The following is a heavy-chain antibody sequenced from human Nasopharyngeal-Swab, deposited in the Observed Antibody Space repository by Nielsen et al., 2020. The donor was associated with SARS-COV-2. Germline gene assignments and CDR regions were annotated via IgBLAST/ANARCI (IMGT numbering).Heavy chain of an antibody. Sequence: GGSLRLSCAASGFTFSNYVMNWVRQAPGKGLEWASATTNSGGSTYYADSVKGRFTISRDNSKNTLFLQMNSLRAEDTAVYYCAKDKAHSTFDYWGRGTLVTVSS. V-gene: IGHV3-23*01. J-gene: IGHJ4*02. CDR3: AKDKAHSTFDY. CDR1: GFTFSNYV. CDR2: TTNSGGST. D-gene: IGHD4-11*01.